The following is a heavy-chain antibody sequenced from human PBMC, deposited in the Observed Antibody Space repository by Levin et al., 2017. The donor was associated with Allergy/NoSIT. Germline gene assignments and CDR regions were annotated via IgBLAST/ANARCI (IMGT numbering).Heavy chain of an antibody. D-gene: IGHD6-6*01. V-gene: IGHV4-30-4*01. CDR2: IYYSGST. CDR1: GGSISSGDYY. CDR3: ARVRIEYSSSSSSVDY. Sequence: SETLSLTCTVSGGSISSGDYYWSWIRQPPGKGLEWIGYIYYSGSTYYNPSLKSRVTISVDTSKNQFSLKLSSVTAADTAVYYCARVRIEYSSSSSSVDYWGQGTLVTVSS. J-gene: IGHJ4*02.